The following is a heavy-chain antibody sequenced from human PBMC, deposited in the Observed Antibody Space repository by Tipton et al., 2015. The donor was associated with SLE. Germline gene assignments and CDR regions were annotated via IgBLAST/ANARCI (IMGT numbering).Heavy chain of an antibody. CDR2: INWHGGNI. V-gene: IGHV3-9*01. CDR3: AKDMLSTTLTTIDS. CDR1: GFNFDDYA. D-gene: IGHD4-11*01. Sequence: SLRLSCAASGFNFDDYAMHWVRQAPGKGLEWVSGINWHGGNIAYGDSVKGRFTISRDNAKNSLYLDMSSLRAEDTAFYFCAKDMLSTTLTTIDSWGQGTLVTVSS. J-gene: IGHJ4*02.